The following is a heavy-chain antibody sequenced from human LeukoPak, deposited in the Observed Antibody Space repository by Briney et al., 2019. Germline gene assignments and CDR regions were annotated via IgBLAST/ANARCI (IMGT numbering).Heavy chain of an antibody. D-gene: IGHD6-13*01. CDR1: GGSISSSSYY. J-gene: IGHJ5*02. CDR2: IYYSGST. V-gene: IGHV4-39*01. CDR3: ARHGAAALSYNWFDP. Sequence: SETLSLTCTVSGGSISSSSYYWGWIRQPPGKGLEWIGSIYYSGSTYYNPSLKSRVTISVDTSKNQCSLKLSSVTAADTAVYYCARHGAAALSYNWFDPWGQGTLVTVSS.